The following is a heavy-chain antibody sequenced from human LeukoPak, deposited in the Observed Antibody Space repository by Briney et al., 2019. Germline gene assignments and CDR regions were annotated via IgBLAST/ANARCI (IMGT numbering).Heavy chain of an antibody. CDR2: ISSSSSYI. CDR1: GYKFNSYA. J-gene: IGHJ5*02. CDR3: ARDTSSGSNWFDP. Sequence: SGGSLRLSCAASGYKFNSYAMVWVRQAPGKGLEWVSSISSSSSYIYYADSVKGRFTISRDNAKNSLYLQMNSLRAEDTAVYYCARDTSSGSNWFDPWGQGTLVTVSS. V-gene: IGHV3-21*01. D-gene: IGHD6-19*01.